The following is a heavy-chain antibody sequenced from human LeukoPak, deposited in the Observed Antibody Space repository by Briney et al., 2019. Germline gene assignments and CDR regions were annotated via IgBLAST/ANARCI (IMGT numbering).Heavy chain of an antibody. CDR1: GFTFSSYA. V-gene: IGHV3-7*01. CDR3: ARLTAIRRVAGNRYYYGMDV. J-gene: IGHJ6*02. Sequence: PGGSLRLSCAASGFTFSSYAMSWVRQAPEKGLEWVANIKRDETEKYYVDSVKGRFIISRDNARNSLYLQMNSLRVEDTAVYYCARLTAIRRVAGNRYYYGMDVWGQGTTVTVSS. D-gene: IGHD1-14*01. CDR2: IKRDETEK.